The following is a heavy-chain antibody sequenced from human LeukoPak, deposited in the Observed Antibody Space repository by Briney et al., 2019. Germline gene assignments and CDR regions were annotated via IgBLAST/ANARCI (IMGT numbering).Heavy chain of an antibody. J-gene: IGHJ4*02. CDR1: GYTFTNYW. Sequence: GESLKISCKGFGYTFTNYWIGWVRQMPGKGLEWMGIIYPGDSDARYSPSFQGPVTISADKSITTAYLQWSSLKASDTAIYYCARRPRGVCSSTSCYVDYWGQGTLVTVSS. CDR3: ARRPRGVCSSTSCYVDY. CDR2: IYPGDSDA. V-gene: IGHV5-51*01. D-gene: IGHD2-2*01.